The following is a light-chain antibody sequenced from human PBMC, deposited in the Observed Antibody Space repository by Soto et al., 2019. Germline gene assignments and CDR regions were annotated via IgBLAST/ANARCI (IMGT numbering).Light chain of an antibody. J-gene: IGKJ1*01. CDR3: QQFGTSAT. CDR1: QSVSSTF. V-gene: IGKV3-20*01. CDR2: GAS. Sequence: EVVLTQSPDTLSLSPGERATLSCRASQSVSSTFLAWYQQRPGQAPRLLIYGASSRATGIPDRFSGSGSGTDFTLTITRLEPADFALYYCQQFGTSATFGQGTKVEIK.